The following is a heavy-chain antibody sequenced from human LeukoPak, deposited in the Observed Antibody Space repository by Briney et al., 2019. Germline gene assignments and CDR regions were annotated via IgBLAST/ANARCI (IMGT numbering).Heavy chain of an antibody. CDR1: GFPLSYYW. CDR2: IKQDGSEK. Sequence: WGTVILCCAASGFPLSYYWMSWVRQARGKGLEWVVNIKQDGSEKYYVDSVKGRVTISIDNAKNQLYLQMNSLRAEDTAVYYCARESCSGGHCYSNFDYCGQGTLVTVSS. V-gene: IGHV3-7*01. CDR3: ARESCSGGHCYSNFDY. D-gene: IGHD2-15*01. J-gene: IGHJ4*02.